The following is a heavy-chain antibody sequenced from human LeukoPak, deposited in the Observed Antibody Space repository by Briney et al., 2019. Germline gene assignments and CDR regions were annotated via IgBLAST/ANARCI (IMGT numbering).Heavy chain of an antibody. J-gene: IGHJ4*02. V-gene: IGHV3-74*01. CDR3: ARDYYGPDY. CDR1: GFAFSAFW. D-gene: IGHD3-10*01. CDR2: ITSDGTTT. Sequence: PGGSMRLSCAASGFAFSAFWMEWVRQTPGRGLVWVSRITSDGTTTTYADSVKGRFTISRDNAKNTLYLQMNSLRVEDTAVYYCARDYYGPDYWGPGNLGSVSS.